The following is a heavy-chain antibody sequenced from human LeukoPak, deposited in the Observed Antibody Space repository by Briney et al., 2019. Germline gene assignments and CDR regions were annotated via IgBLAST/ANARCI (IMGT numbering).Heavy chain of an antibody. V-gene: IGHV3-23*01. CDR1: GFTFSSYA. Sequence: GGSLRLSCAASGFTFSSYAMSWVRQAPGKGLEWGSAISGSGGSTYYADSVKGRFTISRDNSKNTLYLQMNSLRAEDTAVYYCAKGFVVVTAMDGMDVWGQGTTVTVSS. J-gene: IGHJ6*02. CDR3: AKGFVVVTAMDGMDV. CDR2: ISGSGGST. D-gene: IGHD2-21*02.